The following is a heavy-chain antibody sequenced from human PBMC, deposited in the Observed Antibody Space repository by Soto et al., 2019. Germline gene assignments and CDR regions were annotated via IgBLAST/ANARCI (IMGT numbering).Heavy chain of an antibody. V-gene: IGHV1-8*01. J-gene: IGHJ4*02. Sequence: ASVKVSCKASGYTFTNSDINWVRQAPGQGLEWMGWMNPDSGHAAYAQKFQGRVTLTTSTSTSTVYMEMRSLGSEDTAVYYCARRPHCSGGICYYGLDDWGQGTLVTVSS. CDR2: MNPDSGHA. D-gene: IGHD2-15*01. CDR1: GYTFTNSD. CDR3: ARRPHCSGGICYYGLDD.